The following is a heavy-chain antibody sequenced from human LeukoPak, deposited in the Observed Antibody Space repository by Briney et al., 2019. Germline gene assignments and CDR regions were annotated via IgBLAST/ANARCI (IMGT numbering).Heavy chain of an antibody. D-gene: IGHD3-22*01. Sequence: GGSLRLSCEASGFTFSYSGMHWVRQAPGKGLEWVAFIRNDGSDKYYADSVKGRFTISRDNSRNTLYLQMNNLRSEDTAVYFCAKADTGYYMYYFVHWGQGTLVTVSS. J-gene: IGHJ4*02. V-gene: IGHV3-30*02. CDR2: IRNDGSDK. CDR1: GFTFSYSG. CDR3: AKADTGYYMYYFVH.